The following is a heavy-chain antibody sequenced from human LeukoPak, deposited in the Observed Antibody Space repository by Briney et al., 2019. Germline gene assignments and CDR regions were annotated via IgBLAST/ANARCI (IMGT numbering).Heavy chain of an antibody. J-gene: IGHJ4*02. CDR2: IVGRGGST. V-gene: IGHV3-23*01. CDR3: ANTQGVISNY. D-gene: IGHD3-10*01. Sequence: GGSLRLSCVASGFTFSTYAMSWVRQAPGKGLEWVSTIVGRGGSTFYADSVKGRFSISRDNSKNTLFLQMNSLRAEDTAVYYCANTQGVISNYWGQGTLVTVSS. CDR1: GFTFSTYA.